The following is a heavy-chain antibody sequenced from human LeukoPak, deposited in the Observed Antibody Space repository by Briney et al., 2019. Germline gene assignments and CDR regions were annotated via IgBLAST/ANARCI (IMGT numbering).Heavy chain of an antibody. J-gene: IGHJ4*02. Sequence: GASVKVSCKASGYTFTGYYMHWVRQAPGQGLEWMGWISTYNGDTHYAQKFQGRVTMTTDTSTSTAYMELRSLRSDDTAVYYCARDILTGYYDYWGQGTLVTVSS. CDR3: ARDILTGYYDY. CDR1: GYTFTGYY. V-gene: IGHV1-18*04. CDR2: ISTYNGDT. D-gene: IGHD3-9*01.